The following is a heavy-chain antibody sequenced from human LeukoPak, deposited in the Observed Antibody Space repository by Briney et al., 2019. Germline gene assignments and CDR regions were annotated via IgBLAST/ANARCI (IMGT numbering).Heavy chain of an antibody. CDR3: TRVETGRGGGWVPFDY. CDR2: IYTGGDT. CDR1: GLTVSSNY. V-gene: IGHV3-66*02. J-gene: IGHJ4*02. Sequence: GGSLRLSCAVSGLTVSSNYMTWVRQAPGKRLEWVSVIYTGGDTYYADSVKGRFTISRDNSKNTVYLQMNRLRTEDTAVYYCTRVETGRGGGWVPFDYWGQGTLVTVSS. D-gene: IGHD5-24*01.